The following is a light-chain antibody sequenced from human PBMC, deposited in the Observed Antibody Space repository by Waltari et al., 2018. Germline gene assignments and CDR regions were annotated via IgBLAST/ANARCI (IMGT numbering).Light chain of an antibody. CDR2: KNN. Sequence: QSVLTQPPSASGTPGQRVTIPCSGSTSNIGSNTVNWYQQLPGKAPKLLIYKNNQRPSGVPDRISGSKSATSASLAISGLQSEDEADYYCSSYTSSSLGVFGGGTKLTVL. V-gene: IGLV1-44*01. J-gene: IGLJ2*01. CDR1: TSNIGSNT. CDR3: SSYTSSSLGV.